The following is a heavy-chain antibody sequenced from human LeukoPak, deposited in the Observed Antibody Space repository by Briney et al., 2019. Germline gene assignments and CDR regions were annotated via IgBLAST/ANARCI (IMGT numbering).Heavy chain of an antibody. J-gene: IGHJ3*02. Sequence: GGSLRLSCAASGFTFSSYWMHWVRQAPGKGLVWVSRINSDGSSTSYADPVKGRFTISRDNAKNTLYLQMNSLRAEDTAVYYCARAVVVVAGRGAFDIWGQGTIVTVSS. V-gene: IGHV3-74*01. D-gene: IGHD2-21*01. CDR2: INSDGSST. CDR1: GFTFSSYW. CDR3: ARAVVVVAGRGAFDI.